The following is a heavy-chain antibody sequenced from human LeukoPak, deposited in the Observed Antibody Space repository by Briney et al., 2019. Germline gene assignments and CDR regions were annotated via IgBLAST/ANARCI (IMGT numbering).Heavy chain of an antibody. CDR1: GFTFDDYA. Sequence: GRSLRLSCAASGFTFDDYAMHCVRQAPGEGLEWVSGISWNSGSIGYAGSVRGRFTISIANANNSMYLQMNSRRAEDMALYYCAKHVDSYGPHYFAYWGQGTLVTVSS. CDR2: ISWNSGSI. J-gene: IGHJ4*02. V-gene: IGHV3-9*03. CDR3: AKHVDSYGPHYFAY. D-gene: IGHD5-18*01.